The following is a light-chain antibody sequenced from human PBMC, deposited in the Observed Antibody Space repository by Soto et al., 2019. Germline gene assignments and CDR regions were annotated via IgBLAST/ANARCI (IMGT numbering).Light chain of an antibody. J-gene: IGKJ1*01. CDR2: GAS. CDR3: QQYHSYPAWT. CDR1: QSITNW. Sequence: DIQMTQSPSTLSASVGDRVTITCRASQSITNWLAWYQQKPGQAPKSLIYGASSLESGVPSRFSGSGSGTEFTLTISSLQPDDVAPYYCQQYHSYPAWTFGQGTKVEI. V-gene: IGKV1-5*03.